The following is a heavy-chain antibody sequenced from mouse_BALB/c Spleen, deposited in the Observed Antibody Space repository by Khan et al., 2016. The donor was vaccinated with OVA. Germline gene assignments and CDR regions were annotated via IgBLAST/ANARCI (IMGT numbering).Heavy chain of an antibody. J-gene: IGHJ3*01. CDR2: IWRDGST. Sequence: QVQLKESGPGLVQPSQSLSITCTVSGFSLITYGVHWVRQSPGKGLEWLGVIWRDGSTDYNAAFISRLSITKDNSKSQVFFKMNSLQADDTAIYXCARNSYRYDFTYWGRGTLVTVSA. D-gene: IGHD2-12*01. CDR3: ARNSYRYDFTY. V-gene: IGHV2-4-1*01. CDR1: GFSLITYG.